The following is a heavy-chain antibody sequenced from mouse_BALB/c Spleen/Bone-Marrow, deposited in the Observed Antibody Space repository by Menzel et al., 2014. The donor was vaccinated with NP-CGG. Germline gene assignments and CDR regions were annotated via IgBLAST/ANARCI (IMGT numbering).Heavy chain of an antibody. D-gene: IGHD1-1*01. V-gene: IGHV4-1*02. CDR1: GFDFSRYW. CDR3: ARLNYYGNLFV. Sequence: EVMLVESGGGLVQPGGSLKLSCAASGFDFSRYWMSWVRQAPGKGLEWIGEINPDRRTINYTPSLKDKFIISRDNAKNTLYLQMSKVRSEDAALYCCARLNYYGNLFVWGAGTTVTVSS. CDR2: INPDRRTI. J-gene: IGHJ1*01.